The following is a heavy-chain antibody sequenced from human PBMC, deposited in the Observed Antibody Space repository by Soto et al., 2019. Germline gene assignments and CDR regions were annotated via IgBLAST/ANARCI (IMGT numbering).Heavy chain of an antibody. Sequence: PSETLSLTCTVSGGSISSSGYYWGWIRQPPGKGLEWIGTIYYSGSTYYNPSLKSRVTISVDTSKNQFSLKLNSMTAADTAVYYCARHNYGSGSTYFDYWGQGTLVTVSS. J-gene: IGHJ4*02. CDR2: IYYSGST. D-gene: IGHD3-10*01. CDR1: GGSISSSGYY. CDR3: ARHNYGSGSTYFDY. V-gene: IGHV4-39*01.